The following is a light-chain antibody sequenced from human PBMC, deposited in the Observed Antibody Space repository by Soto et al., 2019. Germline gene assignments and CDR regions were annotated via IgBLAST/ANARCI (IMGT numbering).Light chain of an antibody. CDR3: QQYGSSRT. V-gene: IGKV3-20*01. CDR2: GAS. CDR1: QSVSSSY. J-gene: IGKJ1*01. Sequence: IVMTQSPDTLSVSPGERATLSCRASQSVSSSYLAWYQQKPGQAPRLLIYGASSRATGIPDRFSGSGSGTDFTLTISRLEPEDFAVYYCQQYGSSRTFGQGTKVDIK.